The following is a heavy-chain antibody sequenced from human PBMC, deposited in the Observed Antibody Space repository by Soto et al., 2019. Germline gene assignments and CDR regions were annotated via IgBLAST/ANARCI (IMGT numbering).Heavy chain of an antibody. D-gene: IGHD3-16*02. Sequence: PGGSLRLSCAASGFIFSNQAMCWVRQGPGKGLEWVSCISDRGDETFFLDSVKGRFAISRDNSENMLFLQMSSLRAEDTAIYYCARRGTYRWSHFDYWGQGTQVTVSS. CDR1: GFIFSNQA. V-gene: IGHV3-23*01. CDR2: ISDRGDET. CDR3: ARRGTYRWSHFDY. J-gene: IGHJ4*02.